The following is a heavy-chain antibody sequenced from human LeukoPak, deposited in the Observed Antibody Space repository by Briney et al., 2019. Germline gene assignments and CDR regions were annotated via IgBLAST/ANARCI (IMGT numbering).Heavy chain of an antibody. Sequence: GGSLRLSCAASGFTFSGYGMHWVRQAPGKGLEWVAFIRFDGSYKDYADSVKGRFTISRDNAKNSLYLQMNSLRAEDTAVYYCARVPTYYYDSSGYYYPYYFDYWGQGTLVTVSS. V-gene: IGHV3-30*02. CDR2: IRFDGSYK. CDR1: GFTFSGYG. J-gene: IGHJ4*02. D-gene: IGHD3-22*01. CDR3: ARVPTYYYDSSGYYYPYYFDY.